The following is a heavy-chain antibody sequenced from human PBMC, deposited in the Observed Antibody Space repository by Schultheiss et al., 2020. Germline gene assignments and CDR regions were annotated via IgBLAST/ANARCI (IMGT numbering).Heavy chain of an antibody. CDR3: ARGIAARWTLYYGMDV. J-gene: IGHJ6*02. V-gene: IGHV3-33*01. Sequence: GGSLRLSCAASGFTFSSCGMHWVRQAPGKGLEWVAVIWYDGSNKYYADSVKGRFTISRDNSKNTLYLQMNSLRAEDTAVYYCARGIAARWTLYYGMDVWGQGTTVTVAS. CDR2: IWYDGSNK. CDR1: GFTFSSCG. D-gene: IGHD6-6*01.